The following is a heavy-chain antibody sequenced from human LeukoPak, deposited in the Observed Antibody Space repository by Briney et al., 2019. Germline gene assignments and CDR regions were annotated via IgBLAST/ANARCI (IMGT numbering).Heavy chain of an antibody. CDR3: AKQIGYCTTSSCYVLLDY. CDR1: GFTFSSCA. V-gene: IGHV3-23*01. CDR2: ISGSADST. J-gene: IGHJ4*02. Sequence: GGSLRLSCAASGFTFSSCAMTWVRQAPGKGLEWVSVISGSADSTFYADSVKGRFTISRDNSKNTLYLQMTSLRAEDTAVYYCAKQIGYCTTSSCYVLLDYWGQGSLVTVSS. D-gene: IGHD2-2*03.